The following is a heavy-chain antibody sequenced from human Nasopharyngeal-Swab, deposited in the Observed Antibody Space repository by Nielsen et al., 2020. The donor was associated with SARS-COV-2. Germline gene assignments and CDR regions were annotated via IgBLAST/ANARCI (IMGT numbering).Heavy chain of an antibody. V-gene: IGHV1-69*06. CDR2: IIPIFGTA. D-gene: IGHD3-16*02. J-gene: IGHJ4*02. Sequence: SVKVSCKASGGTFSSYAISWVRQAPGQGLEWMGEIIPIFGTANYAQKFQGRVTITADKSTSTAYMELSSPRSEDTAVYYCARNPVDYDYVWGSYRYRTFDYWGQGTLVTVSS. CDR3: ARNPVDYDYVWGSYRYRTFDY. CDR1: GGTFSSYA.